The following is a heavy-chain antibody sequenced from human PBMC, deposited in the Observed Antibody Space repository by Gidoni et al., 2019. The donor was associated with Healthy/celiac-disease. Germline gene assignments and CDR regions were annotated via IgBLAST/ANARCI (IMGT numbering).Heavy chain of an antibody. CDR1: GGSISSYY. CDR2: IYYSGST. V-gene: IGHV4-59*08. CDR3: ARFLRGSWLDY. J-gene: IGHJ4*02. Sequence: QVQLQESGPGLVKPSETLSLTCTVSGGSISSYYWSWIRQPPGKGLEWIGYIYYSGSTNYNPSLKSRVTISVDTSKNQFSLKLSSVTAADTAVYYCARFLRGSWLDYWGQGTLVTVSS. D-gene: IGHD6-13*01.